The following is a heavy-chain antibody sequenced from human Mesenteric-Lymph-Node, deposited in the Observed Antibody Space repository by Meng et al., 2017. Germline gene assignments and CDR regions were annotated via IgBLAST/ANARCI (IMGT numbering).Heavy chain of an antibody. CDR1: GFTFSSYE. CDR2: ISYTGTYI. V-gene: IGHV3-21*01. D-gene: IGHD5-24*01. Sequence: GESLKISCAASGFTFSSYEMNWVRQAPGKGLEWVSSISYTGTYIYYTDSLKGRFTISRDNANNSLYLQMNSLRAEDTAIYYCARMRVEMAAGSAFDIWGQGTMVTVSS. CDR3: ARMRVEMAAGSAFDI. J-gene: IGHJ3*02.